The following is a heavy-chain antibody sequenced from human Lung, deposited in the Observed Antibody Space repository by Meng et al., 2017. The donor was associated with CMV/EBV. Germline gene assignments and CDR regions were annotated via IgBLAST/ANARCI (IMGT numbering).Heavy chain of an antibody. CDR2: IIPIFGTA. CDR1: GDSFRSYA. V-gene: IGHV1-69*05. CDR3: ARLSGTISDY. Sequence: KVYCTASGDSFRSYAISWVRQAPGQGLEWMGGIIPIFGTANYAQKFQGRVTITTGESTSTAYMELSSLRSDDTAVYYCARLSGTISDYWGQGTLVTVSS. D-gene: IGHD1-26*01. J-gene: IGHJ4*02.